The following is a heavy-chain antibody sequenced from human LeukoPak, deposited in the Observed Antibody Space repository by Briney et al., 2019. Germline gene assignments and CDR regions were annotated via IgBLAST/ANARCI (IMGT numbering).Heavy chain of an antibody. CDR2: ISYDGSNK. V-gene: IGHV3-30-3*01. Sequence: HPGGSLRLFCAASGFTFSSYAMHWVRQAPGKGLEWVAVISYDGSNKYYADSVKGRFTISRDNSKNTLYLQMNSLRAEDTAVYYCARGAGYYYYYGMDVWGQGTTVTVSS. CDR1: GFTFSSYA. CDR3: ARGAGYYYYYGMDV. D-gene: IGHD3-10*01. J-gene: IGHJ6*02.